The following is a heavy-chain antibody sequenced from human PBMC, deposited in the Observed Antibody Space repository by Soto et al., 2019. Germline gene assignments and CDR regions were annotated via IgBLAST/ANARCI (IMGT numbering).Heavy chain of an antibody. V-gene: IGHV3-53*01. CDR2: IYSGGTI. D-gene: IGHD5-12*01. Sequence: EVQVVESGGGLIQPGGSLRLSCAVSGFTVTINYMSWVRQAPGKGLEWVSVIYSGGTIYYADSVKGRFTISRYTSKNTLYLQMNSLRGAAPAVYHCHGSGYWGQGTLVTVSS. J-gene: IGHJ4*02. CDR1: GFTVTINY. CDR3: HGSGY.